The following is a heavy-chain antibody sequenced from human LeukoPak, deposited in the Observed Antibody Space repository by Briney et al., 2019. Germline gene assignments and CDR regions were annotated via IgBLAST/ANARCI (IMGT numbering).Heavy chain of an antibody. CDR1: GGSMSSYY. J-gene: IGHJ4*02. CDR3: TRVGPSLHWNPDY. Sequence: SETVSLTCTVSGGSMSSYYWMWIRQPPGKGLEWIGSISYNGKTNHNPSLKSRVTISVDTSKNQFSLKLSSVTAADTAVYYCTRVGPSLHWNPDYWGQGTLVTVSS. V-gene: IGHV4-59*01. CDR2: ISYNGKT. D-gene: IGHD1-1*01.